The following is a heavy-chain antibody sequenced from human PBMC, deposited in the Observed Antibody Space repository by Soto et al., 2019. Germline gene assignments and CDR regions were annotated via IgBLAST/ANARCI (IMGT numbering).Heavy chain of an antibody. D-gene: IGHD6-19*01. CDR2: ISSSISTI. J-gene: IGHJ4*02. CDR1: EFTFSSYS. Sequence: EAQLVESGGGLVQPGGSLRLSCAASEFTFSSYSMNWVRQAPGKGLEWISYISSSISTIYYAGSVRGRFTISRDQAKNSLYLQMNGLRDADTAVYYCARDSHPGWHFDYWGQGTLVTVSS. CDR3: ARDSHPGWHFDY. V-gene: IGHV3-48*02.